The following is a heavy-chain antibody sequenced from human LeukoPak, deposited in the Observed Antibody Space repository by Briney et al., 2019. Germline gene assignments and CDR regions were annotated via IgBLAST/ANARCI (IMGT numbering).Heavy chain of an antibody. J-gene: IGHJ4*02. D-gene: IGHD3-10*01. CDR1: DSIFRSHE. Sequence: PRGASLPLSCASSDSIFRSHEMSWVRPTVEKGVEWVSFIAGDGASLYADSVKGRVTISRDKSENILYMKKHSLRADDTAIYYCAKGPNFGSWRAVYYWGQGSLVTVSS. CDR3: AKGPNFGSWRAVYY. V-gene: IGHV3-23*01. CDR2: IAGDGAS.